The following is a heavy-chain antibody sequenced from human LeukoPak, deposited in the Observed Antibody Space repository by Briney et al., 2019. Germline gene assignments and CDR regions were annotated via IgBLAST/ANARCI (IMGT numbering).Heavy chain of an antibody. CDR3: ARDNSYDILTGYYGEGYFDL. J-gene: IGHJ2*01. Sequence: PGGSLRLSFAASGFTVSTNYMSWVRQAPGKGLEWVSFIYSGGSTYYADSVKGRFTISRDNSKNTLYLQMNSLRAEDTAVYYCARDNSYDILTGYYGEGYFDLWGRGTLVTVSS. CDR1: GFTVSTNY. V-gene: IGHV3-53*01. CDR2: IYSGGST. D-gene: IGHD3-9*01.